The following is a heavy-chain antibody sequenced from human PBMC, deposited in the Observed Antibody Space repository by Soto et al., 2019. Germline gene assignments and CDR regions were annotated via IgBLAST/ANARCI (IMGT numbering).Heavy chain of an antibody. CDR1: GFTFSSYA. V-gene: IGHV3-64D*06. Sequence: GSLRLSCSASGFTFSSYAMHWVRQAPGKGLEYVSAISSNGGSTYYADSVKGRFTISRDNSKSTLYLQMSSLRAEDTAVYYCVKGELWFGEDFDYWGQGTLVTVSS. CDR2: ISSNGGST. D-gene: IGHD3-10*01. CDR3: VKGELWFGEDFDY. J-gene: IGHJ4*02.